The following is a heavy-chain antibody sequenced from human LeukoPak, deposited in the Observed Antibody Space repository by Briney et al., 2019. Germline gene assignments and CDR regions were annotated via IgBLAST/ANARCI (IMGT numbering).Heavy chain of an antibody. J-gene: IGHJ4*02. CDR2: ISYDGSNK. Sequence: GGSLRLSCAASGFTFSSYGMHWVRQAPGKGLEWVAVISYDGSNKYYADSVKGRFTISRDNSKKTLHLQMNGLRAEDTAVYYCAKDGVSELIADYWGQGTLVTVSS. CDR3: AKDGVSELIADY. V-gene: IGHV3-30*18. CDR1: GFTFSSYG. D-gene: IGHD2/OR15-2a*01.